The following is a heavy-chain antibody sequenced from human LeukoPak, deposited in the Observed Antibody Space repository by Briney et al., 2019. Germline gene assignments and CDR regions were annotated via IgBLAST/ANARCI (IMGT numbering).Heavy chain of an antibody. D-gene: IGHD3-10*01. CDR1: GFTFSNYW. Sequence: GSLRLSCAASGFTFSNYWMHWVRQTSGKGLEWIGEINHSGSTNYNPSLKSRVTISVDTSKNQFSLKLSSVTAADTAVYYCARLGVWFGANGFDPWGQGTLVTVSS. J-gene: IGHJ5*02. CDR3: ARLGVWFGANGFDP. CDR2: INHSGST. V-gene: IGHV4-34*01.